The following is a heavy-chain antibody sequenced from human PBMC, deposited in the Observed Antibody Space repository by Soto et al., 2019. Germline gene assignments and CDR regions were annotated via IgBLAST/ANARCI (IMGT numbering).Heavy chain of an antibody. Sequence: GGSLRLSCAASGFTFISYGMHWVRQAPGKGLEWVAVIWYDGSNKYYADSVKGRFTISRDNSKNTLYLQMNSLRAEDTAVYYCARGFNSGYDYYFDYWGQGTLVTVSS. D-gene: IGHD5-12*01. V-gene: IGHV3-33*01. J-gene: IGHJ4*02. CDR1: GFTFISYG. CDR2: IWYDGSNK. CDR3: ARGFNSGYDYYFDY.